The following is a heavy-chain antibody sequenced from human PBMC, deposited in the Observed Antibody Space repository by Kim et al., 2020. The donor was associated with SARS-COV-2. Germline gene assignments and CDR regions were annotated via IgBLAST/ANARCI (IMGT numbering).Heavy chain of an antibody. CDR3: ARDHREWLQYTANWYFDL. Sequence: SETLSLTCTVSGGSISSYYWSWIRQPPGKGLEWIGYIYYSGSTNYNPSIKSRVTISVDTSKNQFSLKLSSVTAADTAVYYCARDHREWLQYTANWYFDLWGRGTLVNVSS. V-gene: IGHV4-59*01. D-gene: IGHD3-3*01. CDR1: GGSISSYY. J-gene: IGHJ2*01. CDR2: IYYSGST.